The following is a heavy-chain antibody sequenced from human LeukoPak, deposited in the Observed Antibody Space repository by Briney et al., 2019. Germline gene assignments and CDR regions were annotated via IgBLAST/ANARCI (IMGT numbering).Heavy chain of an antibody. D-gene: IGHD2-8*01. CDR3: ASRTYYYYYMDV. CDR2: ISTSSSTI. CDR1: GLSFSNYS. V-gene: IGHV3-48*04. J-gene: IGHJ6*03. Sequence: PGGSLRLSCAASGLSFSNYSMNWVRQAPGKGLEWISYISTSSSTIHYADSVKGRLTISRDNAKNSLYLQMNSLRAEDTAVYYCASRTYYYYYMDVWGKGTTDTISS.